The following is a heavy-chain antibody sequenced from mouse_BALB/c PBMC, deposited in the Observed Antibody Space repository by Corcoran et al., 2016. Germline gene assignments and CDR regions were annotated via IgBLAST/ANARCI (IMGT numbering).Heavy chain of an antibody. Sequence: EVQLQQSGPELVKPGASVKMSCNASGYTFTSYVMHWVKQKPGQGLGWIGYINPYNDGTKYNEKFKGKATLTSDKSSSTAYMELSSLTSEDSAVYYCARGGNYLYYYAMDYWGQGTSVTVSS. CDR2: INPYNDGT. CDR1: GYTFTSYV. D-gene: IGHD2-1*01. CDR3: ARGGNYLYYYAMDY. V-gene: IGHV1S136*01. J-gene: IGHJ4*01.